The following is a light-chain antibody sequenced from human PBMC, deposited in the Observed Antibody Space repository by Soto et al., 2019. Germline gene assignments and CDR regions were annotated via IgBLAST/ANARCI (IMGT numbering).Light chain of an antibody. CDR3: SSYTSSSTRV. V-gene: IGLV2-14*01. J-gene: IGLJ2*01. CDR2: DVS. Sequence: QSVLTQPASVSGSPGQSITISCTGISSDVGGYNYVSWYQQHPGKAPKLMIYDVSNRPSGVSIRFSGSRSGNTASLTISGLQAEDEADYYCSSYTSSSTRVFGGGTKLTVL. CDR1: SSDVGGYNY.